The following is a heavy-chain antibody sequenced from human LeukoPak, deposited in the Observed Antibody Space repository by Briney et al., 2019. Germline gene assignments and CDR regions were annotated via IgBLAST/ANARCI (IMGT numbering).Heavy chain of an antibody. CDR1: TVTFSTST. CDR3: AKAPVTTCSGAYCYPFDY. Sequence: GRSLRLSCAASTVTFSTSTIHWVRQAPGKGLKWVAVTSSDGSDKSYSESVKGRFTISRDNSRNTLYLQMNSLRAEDAAVYYCAKAPVTTCSGAYCYPFDYWGQGTLVTVSS. CDR2: TSSDGSDK. V-gene: IGHV3-30*18. D-gene: IGHD2-15*01. J-gene: IGHJ4*02.